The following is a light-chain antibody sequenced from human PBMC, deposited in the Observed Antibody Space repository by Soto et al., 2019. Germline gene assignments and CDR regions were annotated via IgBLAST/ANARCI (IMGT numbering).Light chain of an antibody. Sequence: IVLTQAPCTLSLSPGEIATLSCRASQRVSSSYFAWYQQKPGQAPRLLIYGASNRATGIPDRFSGGGTATDFTLTISRLEPEDFAVDECQQYEESPLTFGGGTKVDIK. CDR2: GAS. CDR1: QRVSSSY. CDR3: QQYEESPLT. V-gene: IGKV3-20*01. J-gene: IGKJ4*01.